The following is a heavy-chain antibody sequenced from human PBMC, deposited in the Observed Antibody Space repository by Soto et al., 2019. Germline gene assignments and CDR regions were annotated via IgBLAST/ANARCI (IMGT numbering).Heavy chain of an antibody. V-gene: IGHV1-69*06. J-gene: IGHJ4*02. CDR1: GGTFSSYA. Sequence: ASVKVSCKASGGTFSSYAISWVRQAPGQGLEWMGGIIPIFGTANYAQKFQGRVTITADKSTGTAYMELSSLRSEDTAVYYCARGVNVGIAVAGLDYWGQGTLVTVSS. CDR3: ARGVNVGIAVAGLDY. CDR2: IIPIFGTA. D-gene: IGHD6-19*01.